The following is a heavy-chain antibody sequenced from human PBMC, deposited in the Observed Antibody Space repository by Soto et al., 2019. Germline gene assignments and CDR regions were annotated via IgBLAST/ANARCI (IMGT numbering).Heavy chain of an antibody. V-gene: IGHV3-23*01. CDR3: AKLRLYGDPVDY. D-gene: IGHD4-17*01. CDR2: ISGSGGST. Sequence: GGSLRLPCAASGFTLSTYPMSGARQAPGKGLEWVSAISGSGGSTYYADSVKGRFTISRDNSKNTLYLQMNSLRAEDTAVYYCAKLRLYGDPVDYWGKGTLVTVSS. J-gene: IGHJ4*02. CDR1: GFTLSTYP.